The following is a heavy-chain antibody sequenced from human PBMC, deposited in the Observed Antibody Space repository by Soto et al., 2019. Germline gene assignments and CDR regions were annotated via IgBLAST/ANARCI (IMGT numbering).Heavy chain of an antibody. CDR1: NFSISSGYY. CDR2: IYRSGTT. Sequence: SETLSLTCVVSNFSISSGYYWGWIRQSPGKGLEWIASIYRSGTTSYNPSLKSRVTISVDPSKNQFSLMLTAVTATDTAVYYCARTHSGSYYSVFNYWGRGSLVTVSS. J-gene: IGHJ4*02. V-gene: IGHV4-38-2*01. D-gene: IGHD1-26*01. CDR3: ARTHSGSYYSVFNY.